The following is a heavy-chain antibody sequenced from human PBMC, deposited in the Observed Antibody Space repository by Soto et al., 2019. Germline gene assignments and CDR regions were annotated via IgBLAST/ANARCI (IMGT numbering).Heavy chain of an antibody. CDR1: GFPFSSYA. Sequence: PGGSLRLSCAASGFPFSSYAMTWVRQAPGKGLEWVSGISGSGTITYDADSVKGRFTISRDNSKNTLYLQMNSLRAEDTAVYYCAKVLAVAGGRYFDYWGQGTLVTVSS. CDR2: ISGSGTIT. D-gene: IGHD6-19*01. V-gene: IGHV3-23*01. J-gene: IGHJ4*02. CDR3: AKVLAVAGGRYFDY.